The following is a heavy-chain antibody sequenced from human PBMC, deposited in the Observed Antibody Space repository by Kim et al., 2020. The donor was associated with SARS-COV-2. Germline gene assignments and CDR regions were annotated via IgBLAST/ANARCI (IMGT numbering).Heavy chain of an antibody. CDR3: ARVYGGNPLYYFDY. CDR2: ISSSSSTI. Sequence: GGSLRLSCAASGFTFSSYSMNWVRQAPGKGLEWVSYISSSSSTIYYADSVKGRFTISRDNAKNSLYLQMNSLRAEDTAVYYCARVYGGNPLYYFDYWGQGTLVTVSS. V-gene: IGHV3-48*04. D-gene: IGHD4-17*01. J-gene: IGHJ4*02. CDR1: GFTFSSYS.